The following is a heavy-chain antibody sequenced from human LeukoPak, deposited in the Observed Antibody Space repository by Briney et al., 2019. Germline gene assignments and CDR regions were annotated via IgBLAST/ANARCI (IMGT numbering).Heavy chain of an antibody. D-gene: IGHD3-16*01. CDR2: INSDGSDT. CDR1: GFTFSSYW. Sequence: GGSLRLCCVASGFTFSSYWTHGVRQAPGKGLGWVSRINSDGSDTTYADSVKGRFTSSRDHAKNTVYLQMNSLRAEDTAVYYCARRTFRYYFDYWGQGTLVTVSS. J-gene: IGHJ4*02. CDR3: ARRTFRYYFDY. V-gene: IGHV3-74*01.